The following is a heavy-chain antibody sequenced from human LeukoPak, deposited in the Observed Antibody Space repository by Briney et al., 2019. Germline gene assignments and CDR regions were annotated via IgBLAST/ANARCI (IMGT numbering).Heavy chain of an antibody. CDR3: ARDGDDSSGYYGDY. V-gene: IGHV3-23*01. CDR1: GFTFSSYA. J-gene: IGHJ4*02. CDR2: ISGSGGST. Sequence: GGSLRLSCAASGFTFSSYAMSWVRQAPGKGLEWVSAISGSGGSTYYADSVKGRFTISRDNAKNSLYLQMNSLRAEDTAVYYCARDGDDSSGYYGDYWGQGTLVTVSS. D-gene: IGHD3-22*01.